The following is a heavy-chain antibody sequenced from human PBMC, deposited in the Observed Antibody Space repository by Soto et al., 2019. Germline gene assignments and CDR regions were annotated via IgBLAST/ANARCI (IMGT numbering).Heavy chain of an antibody. D-gene: IGHD3-3*01. CDR1: GFTFSSYA. CDR2: ISYDGSNK. CDR3: ARAPDDFWSGYYLGSSLDY. V-gene: IGHV3-30-3*01. Sequence: GGSLRLSCAASGFTFSSYAMHWVRQAPGKGLEWVAVISYDGSNKYYADSVKGRFTISRDNSKNTLYLQMNSLRAEDTAVYYCARAPDDFWSGYYLGSSLDYWGQGTLVTVSS. J-gene: IGHJ4*02.